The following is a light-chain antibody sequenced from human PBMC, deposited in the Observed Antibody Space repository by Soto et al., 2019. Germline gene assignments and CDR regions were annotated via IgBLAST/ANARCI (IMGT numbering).Light chain of an antibody. CDR2: EGS. Sequence: QSVLTQPASVSGSPGQSITISCTGTSSDVGSYNLVSWYQQHPGKAPKLMIYEGSKRPSGVSNRFSGSKSGNTASLTISGLQAGDEADYYCCSCAGSSTYVFGTGTKVTVL. CDR1: SSDVGSYNL. CDR3: CSCAGSSTYV. V-gene: IGLV2-23*01. J-gene: IGLJ1*01.